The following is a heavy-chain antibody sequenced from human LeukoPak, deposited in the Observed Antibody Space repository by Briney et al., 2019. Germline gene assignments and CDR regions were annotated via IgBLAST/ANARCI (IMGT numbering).Heavy chain of an antibody. Sequence: SQTLSPTCTVSGGSISSGGYYWSWIRQHPGKGLEWIGYIYYSGSTYYNPSLKSRVTISVDTSKNQFSLKLSSVTAADTAVYYCARDGRLRFLEWSEMDVWGKGTTVTVSS. CDR3: ARDGRLRFLEWSEMDV. D-gene: IGHD3-3*01. V-gene: IGHV4-31*03. CDR1: GGSISSGGYY. J-gene: IGHJ6*04. CDR2: IYYSGST.